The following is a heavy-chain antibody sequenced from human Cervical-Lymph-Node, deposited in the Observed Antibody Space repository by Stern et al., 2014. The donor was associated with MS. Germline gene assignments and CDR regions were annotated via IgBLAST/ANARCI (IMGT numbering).Heavy chain of an antibody. CDR1: AYTFSGQY. V-gene: IGHV1-2*02. J-gene: IGHJ5*02. CDR3: TGSSAVIPPFDP. Sequence: QVQLVQSGAEVKKPGASVTVSCKASAYTFSGQYIHWVRQAPGQGLELMGWISPNSGGTNYAQKFLGRVTMTRDTSISTTYMELTRLRSDDTAMYYCTGSSAVIPPFDPWGQGTLVTVSS. D-gene: IGHD4-11*01. CDR2: ISPNSGGT.